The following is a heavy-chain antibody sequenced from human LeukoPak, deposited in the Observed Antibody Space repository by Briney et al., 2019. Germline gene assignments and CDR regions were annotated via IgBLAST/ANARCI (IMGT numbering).Heavy chain of an antibody. CDR3: ATQRKYYYDSSGYYDAYYFDY. V-gene: IGHV4-4*02. CDR2: IYHSGST. CDR1: GGSISSSNW. D-gene: IGHD3-22*01. Sequence: SETLSLTCAVSGGSISSSNWWSWVRPPPGKGLEWIGEIYHSGSTNYNPSLKSRVTISVDKSKNQFSLKLSSVTATDTAVYYCATQRKYYYDSSGYYDAYYFDYWGQGTLVTVSS. J-gene: IGHJ4*02.